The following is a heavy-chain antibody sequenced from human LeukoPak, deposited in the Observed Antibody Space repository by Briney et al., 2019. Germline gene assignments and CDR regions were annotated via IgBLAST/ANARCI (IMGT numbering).Heavy chain of an antibody. Sequence: ASVKVSCKASGGTFSSYAISWVRQAPGQGLEWVGGIIPIFGTANYAQKFQGRVTITADEYTSTAYMKLSSLRSEDTAVYYCARDSIAAKYAFDIWGQGTMVTVSS. CDR3: ARDSIAAKYAFDI. V-gene: IGHV1-69*13. J-gene: IGHJ3*02. CDR2: IIPIFGTA. D-gene: IGHD2-15*01. CDR1: GGTFSSYA.